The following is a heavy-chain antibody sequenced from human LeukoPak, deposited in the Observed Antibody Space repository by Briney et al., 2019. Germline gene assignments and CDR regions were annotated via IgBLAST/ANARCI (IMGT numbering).Heavy chain of an antibody. Sequence: GGSLSLSCSTSGFTFSSYAMLWVRQAPGKGLEWVAVISYDGTKEYYADSVRGRFTISRDNSKNTLYLQMNSLRPEDTAVYYCARDRMKGGKHYYYGMDVWGQGTSVTVSS. J-gene: IGHJ6*02. CDR3: ARDRMKGGKHYYYGMDV. V-gene: IGHV3-30-3*01. D-gene: IGHD3-16*01. CDR1: GFTFSSYA. CDR2: ISYDGTKE.